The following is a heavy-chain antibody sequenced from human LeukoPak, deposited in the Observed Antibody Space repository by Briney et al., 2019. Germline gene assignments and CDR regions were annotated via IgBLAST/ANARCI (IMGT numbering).Heavy chain of an antibody. V-gene: IGHV3-21*01. D-gene: IGHD3-9*01. Sequence: GGSLRLSCAASGFTFSSYSMNWVRQAPGKGLEWVSSISSSSSYIYYADSVKGRFTISRDDAKNSLYLQMNSLRAGDTAVYYCARGVFWQQEHYGMDVWGQGTTVTVSS. CDR3: ARGVFWQQEHYGMDV. CDR2: ISSSSSYI. J-gene: IGHJ6*02. CDR1: GFTFSSYS.